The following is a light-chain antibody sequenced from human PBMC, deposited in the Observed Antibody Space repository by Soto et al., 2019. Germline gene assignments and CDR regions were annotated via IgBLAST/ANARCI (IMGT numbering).Light chain of an antibody. CDR1: RTLLSPADNQNY. Sequence: DFVLTQSPDSLAVSLGERVTFNCRSSRTLLSPADNQNYLAWSRQRPGQPPELLIYWASTRESGVPDRFTGSGSGTDFTLTISSLQAEDVAVYYCHQNYATPLTFGGGTKLEIK. V-gene: IGKV4-1*01. CDR3: HQNYATPLT. CDR2: WAS. J-gene: IGKJ4*01.